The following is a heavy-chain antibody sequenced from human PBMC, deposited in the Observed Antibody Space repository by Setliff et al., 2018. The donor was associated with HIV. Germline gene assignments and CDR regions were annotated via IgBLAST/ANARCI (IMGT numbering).Heavy chain of an antibody. J-gene: IGHJ6*02. CDR3: ATLAVDRLRVGDYYYYNLDV. CDR1: GFIFSSYE. D-gene: IGHD2-15*01. Sequence: PGGSLRLSCATSGFIFSSYEMNWVRQAPGKGLEWISFIGGHGSIIHYADSVRGRFTISRDNGKSSLFLQMNTLRAEDTAVYYCATLAVDRLRVGDYYYYNLDVWGQGTTVTVSS. V-gene: IGHV3-48*03. CDR2: IGGHGSII.